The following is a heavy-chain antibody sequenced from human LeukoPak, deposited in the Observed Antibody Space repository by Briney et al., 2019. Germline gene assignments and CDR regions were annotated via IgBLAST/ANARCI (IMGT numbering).Heavy chain of an antibody. J-gene: IGHJ4*02. Sequence: GGSLRLSCAASGFTFSSYSMNWVRQAPGKGLEWVSYISSSSSTIYYADSVKGRFTISRDNAKNSLYLQMNSLRAEDTAVYYCAKERKVTIFGVVIGYFDYWGQGTLVTVSS. D-gene: IGHD3-3*01. CDR2: ISSSSSTI. CDR1: GFTFSSYS. CDR3: AKERKVTIFGVVIGYFDY. V-gene: IGHV3-48*04.